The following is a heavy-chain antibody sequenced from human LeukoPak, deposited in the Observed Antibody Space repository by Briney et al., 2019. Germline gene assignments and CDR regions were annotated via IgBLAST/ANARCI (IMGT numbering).Heavy chain of an antibody. CDR3: ARVSSRTRYCSGGSYYSVGSVGSEFDY. V-gene: IGHV4-59*01. CDR1: GGSISSYY. CDR2: IYYSGST. J-gene: IGHJ4*02. Sequence: SETLSLTCTVSGGSISSYYWSWIRQPPGKGLEWIGYIYYSGSTNYNPSLKSRVTISVDTSKNQFSLKLSSVTAADTAVYYCARVSSRTRYCSGGSYYSVGSVGSEFDYWGQGTLVTVSS. D-gene: IGHD2-15*01.